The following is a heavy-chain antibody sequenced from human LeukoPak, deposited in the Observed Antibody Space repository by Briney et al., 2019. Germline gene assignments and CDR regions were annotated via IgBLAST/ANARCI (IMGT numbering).Heavy chain of an antibody. D-gene: IGHD6-13*01. CDR1: GGSISSYY. CDR2: IYYSGST. J-gene: IGHJ4*02. V-gene: IGHV4-59*01. CDR3: ARGLAAAGTWYDY. Sequence: NSSETLSLTCTVSGGSISSYYWSWIRQPPGKGLEWIGYIYYSGSTNYNPSLKSRVTISVDTSKNQFSLKLSSVTAADTAVYYCARGLAAAGTWYDYWGQGTLVTVSS.